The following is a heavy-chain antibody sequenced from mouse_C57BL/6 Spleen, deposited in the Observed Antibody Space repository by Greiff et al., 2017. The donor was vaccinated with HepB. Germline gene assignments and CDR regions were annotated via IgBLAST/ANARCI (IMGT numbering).Heavy chain of an antibody. D-gene: IGHD1-1*01. CDR3: AGSLAY. J-gene: IGHJ3*01. Sequence: VQLQQSGPELVKPGASVKISCKASGYAFSSSWMNWVKQRPGKGLEWIGRIYPGDGDTNYNGKFKGKATLSADKSSSTAYMQLSSLTSEDSAVYFCAGSLAYWGQGTLVTVSA. CDR2: IYPGDGDT. V-gene: IGHV1-82*01. CDR1: GYAFSSSW.